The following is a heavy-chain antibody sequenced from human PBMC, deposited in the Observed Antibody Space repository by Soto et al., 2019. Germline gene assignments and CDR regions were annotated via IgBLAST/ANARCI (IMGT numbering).Heavy chain of an antibody. CDR2: SRNKASTYTT. V-gene: IGHV3-72*01. D-gene: IGHD1-1*01. CDR1: GFTFSDHY. J-gene: IGHJ6*04. CDR3: ARAQAPTPWSPKAYYYYGMDV. Sequence: GGSLRLSCAASGFTFSDHYMDWVRQAPGKGPEWVGRSRNKASTYTTEYVASVKGRFTISRDDSKNSMYLQMISLKTEDTAVYYCARAQAPTPWSPKAYYYYGMDVWGKGTTVTVSS.